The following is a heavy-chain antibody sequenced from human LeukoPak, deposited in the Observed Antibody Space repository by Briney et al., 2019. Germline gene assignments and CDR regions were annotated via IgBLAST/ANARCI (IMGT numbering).Heavy chain of an antibody. Sequence: ASVKVSCKASGYTFTSHDINWVRQATGQGLEWMGWINPNSGGTNYAQKFQGRVTMTRDTSISTAYMELSRLRSDDTAVYYCARDIEYSSSSGLGYWGQGTLVTVSS. J-gene: IGHJ4*02. CDR3: ARDIEYSSSSGLGY. D-gene: IGHD6-6*01. CDR1: GYTFTSHD. V-gene: IGHV1-2*02. CDR2: INPNSGGT.